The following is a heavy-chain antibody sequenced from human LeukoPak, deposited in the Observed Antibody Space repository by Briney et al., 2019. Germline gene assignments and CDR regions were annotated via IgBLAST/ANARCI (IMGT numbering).Heavy chain of an antibody. Sequence: SVKVSCEASGGTFSSYAISWVRQAPGQGLEWMGGIIPIFGTANYAQKFQGRVTITADKSTSTAYMELSSLRSEDTAVYYCAREVGPTMVRPTTWGKNWFDPWGQGTLVTVSS. D-gene: IGHD3-10*01. V-gene: IGHV1-69*06. CDR1: GGTFSSYA. CDR3: AREVGPTMVRPTTWGKNWFDP. CDR2: IIPIFGTA. J-gene: IGHJ5*02.